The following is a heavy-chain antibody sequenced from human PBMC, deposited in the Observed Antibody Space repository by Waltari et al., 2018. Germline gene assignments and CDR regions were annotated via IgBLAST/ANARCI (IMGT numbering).Heavy chain of an antibody. J-gene: IGHJ4*02. V-gene: IGHV4-39*07. CDR2: IYYSGST. D-gene: IGHD4-17*01. CDR3: ARRSGDSRFGYIDY. CDR1: GGSISSSSYY. Sequence: QLQLQESGPGLVKPSETLSLTCTVSGGSISSSSYYWGWIRQPPGKGLEWIGSIYYSGSTYYNPSLKSRVTISVDTSKNQFSLKLSSVTAADTAVYYCARRSGDSRFGYIDYWGQGTLVTVSS.